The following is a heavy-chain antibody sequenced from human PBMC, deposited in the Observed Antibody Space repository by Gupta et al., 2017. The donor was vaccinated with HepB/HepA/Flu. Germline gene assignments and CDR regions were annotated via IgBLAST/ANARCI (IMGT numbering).Heavy chain of an antibody. CDR3: AKQELSIAVAGLYFDY. J-gene: IGHJ4*02. CDR2: ISGSGGST. Sequence: EVQLLESGGGLVQPGGSLRLSCAASGFTFSSYAMGWVRQAPGKGLEWVSAISGSGGSTYYADSVKGRFTISRDNSKNTLYLQMNSLRAEDTAVYYCAKQELSIAVAGLYFDYWGQGTLVTVSS. D-gene: IGHD6-19*01. V-gene: IGHV3-23*01. CDR1: GFTFSSYA.